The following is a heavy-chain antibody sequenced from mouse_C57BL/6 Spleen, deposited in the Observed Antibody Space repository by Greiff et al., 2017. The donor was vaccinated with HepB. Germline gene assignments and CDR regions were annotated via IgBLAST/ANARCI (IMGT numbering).Heavy chain of an antibody. V-gene: IGHV5-17*01. D-gene: IGHD2-3*01. CDR2: ISSGSSTI. CDR3: ARGSDGYHLYFDY. CDR1: GFTFSDYG. Sequence: EVQRVESGGGLVKPGGSLKLSCAASGFTFSDYGMHWVRQAPEKGLEWVAYISSGSSTIYYADTVKGRFTISRDNAKNTLFLQMTSLRSEDTAMYYCARGSDGYHLYFDYWGQGTTLTVSS. J-gene: IGHJ2*01.